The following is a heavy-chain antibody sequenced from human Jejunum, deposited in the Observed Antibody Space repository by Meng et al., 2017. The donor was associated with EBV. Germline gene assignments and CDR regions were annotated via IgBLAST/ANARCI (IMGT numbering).Heavy chain of an antibody. CDR2: INTRTGNP. CDR1: GYTFSRYA. V-gene: IGHV7-4-1*02. D-gene: IGHD2-21*02. J-gene: IGHJ4*02. Sequence: QVKLVQSGSGLKKPGASVKVSCKASGYTFSRYAMNWVRQAPGQGLEWMGWINTRTGNPAYAQGFTGRFVFSLDTSVSTAYLQISSLKAEDTAVYYCASDISTATFGYWGQGTLVTVSS. CDR3: ASDISTATFGY.